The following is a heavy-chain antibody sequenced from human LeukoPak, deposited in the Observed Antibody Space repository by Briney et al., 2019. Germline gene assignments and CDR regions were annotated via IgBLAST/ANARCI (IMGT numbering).Heavy chain of an antibody. CDR3: ARDSIAVAGTGQEPEYYYYYYGMDV. CDR2: ISWNSGSI. CDR1: GFTFDDYA. J-gene: IGHJ6*02. V-gene: IGHV3-9*01. Sequence: GGSLRLSCAASGFTFDDYAMHWVRQAPGKGLEWVSGISWNSGSIGYADSVKGRFTISRDNAKNSLYLQMNSLRAEDTAVYYCARDSIAVAGTGQEPEYYYYYYGMDVWGQGTTVTVSS. D-gene: IGHD6-19*01.